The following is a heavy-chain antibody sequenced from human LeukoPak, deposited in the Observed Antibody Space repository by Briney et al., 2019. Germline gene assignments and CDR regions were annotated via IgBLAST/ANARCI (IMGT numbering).Heavy chain of an antibody. CDR3: ARAITQADFDY. CDR1: GFTFSSYW. D-gene: IGHD3-10*01. J-gene: IGHJ4*02. CDR2: INSDGSST. Sequence: GGSLRLSCAASGFTFSSYWMHWVRQAPGKGLVWVSRINSDGSSTSYADSVKGRFTISRDNAKNTLYLQMNSLRAEGTAVYYCARAITQADFDYWGQGTLVTVSS. V-gene: IGHV3-74*01.